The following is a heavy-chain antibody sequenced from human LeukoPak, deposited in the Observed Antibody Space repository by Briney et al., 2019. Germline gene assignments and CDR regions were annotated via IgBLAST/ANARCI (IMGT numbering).Heavy chain of an antibody. J-gene: IGHJ4*02. CDR1: GFTFSSYW. V-gene: IGHV3-7*01. Sequence: GGSLRLSCAASGFTFSSYWMSWVRQAPGKGLEWVTNTKQDGSEKYYVDSVKGRFTISRDNAKKSLFLQMNSLRADDTAVYYCARDGTPFDFWGQGTLVTVSS. CDR2: TKQDGSEK. CDR3: ARDGTPFDF.